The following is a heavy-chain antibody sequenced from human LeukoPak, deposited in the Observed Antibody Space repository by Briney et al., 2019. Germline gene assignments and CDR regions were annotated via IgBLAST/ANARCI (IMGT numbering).Heavy chain of an antibody. CDR2: IRHYNANT. V-gene: IGHV1-18*01. D-gene: IGHD6-13*01. CDR1: SSTLTSYG. J-gene: IGHJ4*02. CDR3: ARAYSSSWHHDY. Sequence: ASVKVSCKPSSSTLTSYGISSVRPATRQGLEGRGGIRHYNANTNYAQKLQGRVTMTTHTSTSTAYTELRSPRTDESSLSLFARAYSSSWHHDYWGQGTLVTVSS.